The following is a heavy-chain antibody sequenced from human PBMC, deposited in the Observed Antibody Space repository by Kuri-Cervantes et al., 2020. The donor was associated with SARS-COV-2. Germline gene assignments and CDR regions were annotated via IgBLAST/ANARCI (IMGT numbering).Heavy chain of an antibody. CDR1: GVSVSRYT. CDR2: ISSSSSYI. V-gene: IGHV3-21*01. D-gene: IGHD6-13*01. CDR3: AKDTEGYSSSWTSTRDAFDI. J-gene: IGHJ3*02. Sequence: GESLKISCAASGVSVSRYTMNWVRQAPGKAPEWVSSISSSSSYIYYADSVKGRFTISRDNSKNTLYLQMNSLRAEDTAVYYCAKDTEGYSSSWTSTRDAFDIWGQGTIVTVSS.